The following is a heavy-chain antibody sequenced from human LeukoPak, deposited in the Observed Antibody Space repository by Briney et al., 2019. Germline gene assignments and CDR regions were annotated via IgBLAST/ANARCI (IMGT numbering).Heavy chain of an antibody. Sequence: GGSLRLSCAASGFTVSSNYMSWVRQAPGKGLEWVSVIYSCGSTYYADSVKGRFTISRDNAKNSLYLQMNSLRAEDTAVYYCATTLHKLRYFDWLPPWGQGTLVTVSS. V-gene: IGHV3-53*01. CDR2: IYSCGST. D-gene: IGHD3-9*01. J-gene: IGHJ5*02. CDR1: GFTVSSNY. CDR3: ATTLHKLRYFDWLPP.